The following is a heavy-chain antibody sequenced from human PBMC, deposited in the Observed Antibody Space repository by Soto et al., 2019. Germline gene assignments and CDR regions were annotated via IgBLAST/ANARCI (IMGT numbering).Heavy chain of an antibody. CDR3: AREVGSSWHNWFDP. J-gene: IGHJ5*02. V-gene: IGHV4-59*01. CDR2: IYYSGST. Sequence: SETLSLTCTVSGGSISSYYWSWIRQPPGKGLEWIGYIYYSGSTNYNPSLKSRVTISVDTSKNQFSLKLSSVTAADTAVYYCAREVGSSWHNWFDPWGQGTLVTVS. CDR1: GGSISSYY. D-gene: IGHD6-13*01.